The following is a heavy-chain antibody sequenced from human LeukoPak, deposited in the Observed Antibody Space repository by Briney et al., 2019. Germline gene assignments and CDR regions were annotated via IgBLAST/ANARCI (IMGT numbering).Heavy chain of an antibody. CDR1: GFTFSNYG. CDR3: AKDKIRAATMKAFDI. Sequence: GGSLRLSCAASGFTFSNYGMEWVRQAPGKGLEWVAFIRHDVSEKYYADSVKGRFIISRDNSKNMLHLQMSSLRPEDTALYYCAKDKIRAATMKAFDIWGQGTMVTVSS. CDR2: IRHDVSEK. J-gene: IGHJ3*02. D-gene: IGHD5-12*01. V-gene: IGHV3-30*02.